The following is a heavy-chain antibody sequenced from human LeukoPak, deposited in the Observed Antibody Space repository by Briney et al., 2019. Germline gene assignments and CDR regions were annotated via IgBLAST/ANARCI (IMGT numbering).Heavy chain of an antibody. CDR1: GGSISGHY. J-gene: IGHJ2*01. V-gene: IGHV4-59*08. CDR2: IYDSGTA. CDR3: ARKNFYSYWYFDV. D-gene: IGHD3-9*01. Sequence: PSETLSLTCTVSGGSISGHYWNWIRQSPEKGLEWIGYIYDSGTANYNPSLKSRVAISIDTSKSQFSLSLNSLTAADTAIYFCARKNFYSYWYFDVWGRGTLVTVSS.